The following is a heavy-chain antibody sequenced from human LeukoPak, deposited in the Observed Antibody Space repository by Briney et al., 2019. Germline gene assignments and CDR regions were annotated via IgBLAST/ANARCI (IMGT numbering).Heavy chain of an antibody. CDR1: GGSFSGYY. J-gene: IGHJ4*02. CDR2: INHSGST. D-gene: IGHD3-22*01. V-gene: IGHV4-34*01. Sequence: SETLSLTCAVYGGSFSGYYWSWIRQPPGKGLEWIGEINHSGSTNYNPSLKSRVTISVDTSKNQFSLKLSSVTAADTAVYYCAREFGYYDSSGYLAPRVDYWGQGTLVTVSS. CDR3: AREFGYYDSSGYLAPRVDY.